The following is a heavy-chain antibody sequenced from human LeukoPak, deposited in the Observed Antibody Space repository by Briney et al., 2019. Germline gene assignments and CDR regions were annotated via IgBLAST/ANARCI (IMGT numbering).Heavy chain of an antibody. J-gene: IGHJ4*02. D-gene: IGHD6-19*01. V-gene: IGHV1-2*02. CDR1: GYTFTGYY. CDR3: ARENSDWAFDY. Sequence: ASVKVSCKTSGYTFTGYYIHWVRQAPGQGLEWMGWINANSGDTKYAPKFQGRVTMTRDTSISTAYMELSRLGTDDTAMYYCARENSDWAFDYWGQETLSPSPQ. CDR2: INANSGDT.